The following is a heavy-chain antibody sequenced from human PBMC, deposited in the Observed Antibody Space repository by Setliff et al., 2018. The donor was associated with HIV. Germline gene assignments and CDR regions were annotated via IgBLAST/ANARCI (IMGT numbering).Heavy chain of an antibody. Sequence: SETLSLTCTVSGGSITGYYWSWVRQPPGKGLEWIGYIFYSGTTNYSPSLNSRATISVDTSKNSFSLRLSSVTAADTAVYYCARDRYGGTYDAFEIWGQGTMVTVSS. CDR2: IFYSGTT. CDR1: GGSITGYY. CDR3: ARDRYGGTYDAFEI. D-gene: IGHD1-26*01. V-gene: IGHV4-59*01. J-gene: IGHJ3*02.